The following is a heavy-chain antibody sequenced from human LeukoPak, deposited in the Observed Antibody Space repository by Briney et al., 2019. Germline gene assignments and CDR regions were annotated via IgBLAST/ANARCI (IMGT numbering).Heavy chain of an antibody. D-gene: IGHD6-13*01. V-gene: IGHV1-8*01. CDR2: MNPNSGNT. Sequence: ASVKVSCKASGYTFTSYDINWVRQATGQGLEWMGWMNPNSGNTGYAQKFQGRVTMTRNTSISTAYMELSSLRSEDTAVYYCARSIAAAGTSETYWGQGTLVTVSS. CDR3: ARSIAAAGTSETY. CDR1: GYTFTSYD. J-gene: IGHJ4*02.